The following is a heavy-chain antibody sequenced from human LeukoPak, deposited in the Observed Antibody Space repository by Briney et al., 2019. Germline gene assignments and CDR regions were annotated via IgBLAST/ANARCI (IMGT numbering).Heavy chain of an antibody. Sequence: PGGSLRLSYAASGFTFSSYAMSWVRQAPGKGLEWVSAISGSGGSTYYADSVKGRFTISRDNSKNTLYLQMNSLRAEDTAVYYCAKDIGLAPGEPDYWGQGTLVTVSS. CDR1: GFTFSSYA. CDR2: ISGSGGST. V-gene: IGHV3-23*01. CDR3: AKDIGLAPGEPDY. J-gene: IGHJ4*02. D-gene: IGHD7-27*01.